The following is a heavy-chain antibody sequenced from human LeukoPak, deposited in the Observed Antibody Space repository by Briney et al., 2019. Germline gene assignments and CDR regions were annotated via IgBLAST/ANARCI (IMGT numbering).Heavy chain of an antibody. Sequence: ASVKVSCKASGYSFTGYCMHWVRQAPGQGLEWMGWINPNSGGTNCAQKFQGRVSMTRDTSISTAYMELSRLTSDDTAVYYCARDPGADYPYNWLDPWGQGTLVTVSS. CDR3: ARDPGADYPYNWLDP. V-gene: IGHV1-2*02. J-gene: IGHJ5*02. CDR2: INPNSGGT. D-gene: IGHD4/OR15-4a*01. CDR1: GYSFTGYC.